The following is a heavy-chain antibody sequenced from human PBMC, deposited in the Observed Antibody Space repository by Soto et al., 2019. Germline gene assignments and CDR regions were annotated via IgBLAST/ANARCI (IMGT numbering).Heavy chain of an antibody. J-gene: IGHJ4*02. CDR3: TRACWCPYLSFY. CDR2: ISSSGSTT. CDR1: GFSFSSFE. D-gene: IGHD2-8*02. V-gene: IGHV3-48*03. Sequence: GGSLRLSCAASGFSFSSFEFSWVRQAPGKGLEWISYISSSGSTTYYASSVEGRFSISRDNSNNTFYLQMDSLRADDTALYYCTRACWCPYLSFYWGQGARVTVSS.